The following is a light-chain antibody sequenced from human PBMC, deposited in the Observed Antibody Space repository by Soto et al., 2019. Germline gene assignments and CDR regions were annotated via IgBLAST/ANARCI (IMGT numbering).Light chain of an antibody. V-gene: IGLV1-51*01. CDR1: NSNLGTNF. CDR3: GTWDSSLNAVV. Sequence: QSVLTQPPSVSAAPGQKVTISCSGSNSNLGTNFASWYQQLPGTAPKVLIYANERRPSGIPERISASKAGTSATLAITGLQTGDEADYYCGTWDSSLNAVVFGGGTKLTVL. CDR2: ANE. J-gene: IGLJ2*01.